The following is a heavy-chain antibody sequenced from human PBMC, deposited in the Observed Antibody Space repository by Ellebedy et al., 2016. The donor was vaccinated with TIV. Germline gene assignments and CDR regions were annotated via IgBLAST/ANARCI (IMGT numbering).Heavy chain of an antibody. CDR3: ARDPRYCSGGSCFYMDV. Sequence: GGSLRLSXAASGFTFSYYGMHWVRQAPGKGLDWVAVIWNDGSNIYYADSVKGRFTISRDNSKNTLYLQMNSLRAEDTAVYYCARDPRYCSGGSCFYMDVWGKGTTVTVSS. CDR2: IWNDGSNI. V-gene: IGHV3-33*01. D-gene: IGHD2-15*01. CDR1: GFTFSYYG. J-gene: IGHJ6*03.